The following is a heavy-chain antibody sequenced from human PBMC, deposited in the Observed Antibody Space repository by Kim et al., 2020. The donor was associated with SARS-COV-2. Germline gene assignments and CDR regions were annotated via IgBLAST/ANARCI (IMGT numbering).Heavy chain of an antibody. D-gene: IGHD3-22*01. J-gene: IGHJ4*02. CDR3: ARDSFYDSSGYYPDY. Sequence: DAVEGRFTISRENAKNSLYLQMNSLGAEETAVYYCARDSFYDSSGYYPDYWGQGTLVTVSS. V-gene: IGHV3-11*04.